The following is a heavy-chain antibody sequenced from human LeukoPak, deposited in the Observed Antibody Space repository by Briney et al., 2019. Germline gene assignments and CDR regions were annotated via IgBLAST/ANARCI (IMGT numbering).Heavy chain of an antibody. CDR1: GGSISSYY. D-gene: IGHD3-9*01. CDR2: IYTSGST. Sequence: SETLSLTCTVSGGSISSYYWSWIRQPAGKGLEWIGRIYTSGSTNYNPSLKSRVTMSVDTSKNQFSLKLSSVTAADTAVYYCARDTSGLRYFDWLNDAFDIWGQGTMVTVSS. CDR3: ARDTSGLRYFDWLNDAFDI. V-gene: IGHV4-4*07. J-gene: IGHJ3*02.